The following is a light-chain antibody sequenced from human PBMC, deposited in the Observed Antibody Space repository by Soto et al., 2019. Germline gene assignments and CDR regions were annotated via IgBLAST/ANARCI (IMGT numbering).Light chain of an antibody. Sequence: DIQMTQSPSSLSASVGDRVTITCRASQSISSYLNWYQQKPGKAPKLLIYAASSLQSGVPSRFSGSGSGTDFTLTISSLQPEDFATYYCQQSYSTPYTCGQGTKVDIK. V-gene: IGKV1-39*01. J-gene: IGKJ2*01. CDR3: QQSYSTPYT. CDR1: QSISSY. CDR2: AAS.